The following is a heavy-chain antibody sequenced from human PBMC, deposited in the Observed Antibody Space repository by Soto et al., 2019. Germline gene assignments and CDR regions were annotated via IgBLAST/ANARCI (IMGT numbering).Heavy chain of an antibody. D-gene: IGHD2-2*02. Sequence: QVQLVQSGAEVKKPGASVMVSCKASGYTFTNYYMHWMRQAPGQGLEWIGIINPNGGSTTYAQKFQGSVTMTRDTSTGTVYMELSSLRSEDTAVFYCARSQGRYCTSSSCYNYDYYGMDVWGQGTTVTVS. CDR3: ARSQGRYCTSSSCYNYDYYGMDV. J-gene: IGHJ6*02. CDR1: GYTFTNYY. V-gene: IGHV1-46*01. CDR2: INPNGGST.